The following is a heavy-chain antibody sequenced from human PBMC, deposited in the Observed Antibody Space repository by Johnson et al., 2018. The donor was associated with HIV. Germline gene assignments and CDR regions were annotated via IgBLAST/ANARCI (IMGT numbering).Heavy chain of an antibody. CDR2: ISYDGANK. CDR1: GFTFSDYG. CDR3: ARAPEVWELRHPGTFDV. Sequence: QVQLVESGGGVVQPGRSLRLSCAASGFTFSDYGMHWVRQAPGKGLEWVTHISYDGANKYYSGSVRGRFTISRDNAKNSLFLQMNSLRAEDTAVYYCARAPEVWELRHPGTFDVWGQGTMVIVSS. D-gene: IGHD3-3*01. V-gene: IGHV3-30*03. J-gene: IGHJ3*01.